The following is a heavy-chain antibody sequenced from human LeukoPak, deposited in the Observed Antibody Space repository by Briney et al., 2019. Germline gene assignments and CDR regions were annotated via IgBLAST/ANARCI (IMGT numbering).Heavy chain of an antibody. Sequence: GRPLRLSCAASGFTFSSYDMHWVRQATGKGLEWVSAIGTAGDTYYPGSVKGRFTISRENAKNSLYLQMNSLRAGDTAVYYCARGLYRGSYHYWYFDLWGRGTLITVSS. CDR3: ARGLYRGSYHYWYFDL. CDR2: IGTAGDT. J-gene: IGHJ2*01. CDR1: GFTFSSYD. V-gene: IGHV3-13*01. D-gene: IGHD1-26*01.